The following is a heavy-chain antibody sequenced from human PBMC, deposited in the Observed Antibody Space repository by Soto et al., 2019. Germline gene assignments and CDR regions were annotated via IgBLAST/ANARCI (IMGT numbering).Heavy chain of an antibody. V-gene: IGHV3-66*01. CDR2: IYSGGST. CDR1: GFSVSSKY. Sequence: GGSLRLSCAASGFSVSSKYMTWVRQAPGKGLEWVSIIYSGGSTYYADSVKGRSTFSRDTSENTLYLQMNNLRAEDTAVYYCALSIYCSGSSCYQPFDYWGQGTLVTVSS. CDR3: ALSIYCSGSSCYQPFDY. D-gene: IGHD2-15*01. J-gene: IGHJ4*02.